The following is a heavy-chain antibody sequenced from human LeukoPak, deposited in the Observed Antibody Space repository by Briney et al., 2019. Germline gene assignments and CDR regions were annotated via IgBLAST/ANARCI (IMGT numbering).Heavy chain of an antibody. CDR1: GYTFTGYY. D-gene: IGHD4-17*01. J-gene: IGHJ4*02. V-gene: IGHV1-2*02. CDR2: INPHSGGT. CDR3: ARAHEYGDLLIDY. Sequence: AWVAVSCKASGYTFTGYYMHWVRQAPGQGLEWMGWINPHSGGTNYAQKFQGRVTMTRDTSISTAYMDLSRLRSDDTAVYYCARAHEYGDLLIDYWGQGTLVTVSS.